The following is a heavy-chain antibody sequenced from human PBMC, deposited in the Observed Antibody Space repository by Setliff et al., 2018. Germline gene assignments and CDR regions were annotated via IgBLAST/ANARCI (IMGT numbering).Heavy chain of an antibody. CDR2: IYYGGTT. J-gene: IGHJ4*02. CDR3: ARGSYYDSSGYSPDFFDY. V-gene: IGHV4-59*08. Sequence: PSETLSLTCTVSGASISSYYWSWIRQPPGKGLEWIGYIYYGGTTNYNPSLKSRVSISLDTSKSQFSLKLSSVTAADTAVYYCARGSYYDSSGYSPDFFDYWGQGTLVTVSS. D-gene: IGHD3-22*01. CDR1: GASISSYY.